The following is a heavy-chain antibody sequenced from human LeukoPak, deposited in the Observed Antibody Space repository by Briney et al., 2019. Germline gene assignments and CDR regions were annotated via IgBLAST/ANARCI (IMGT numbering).Heavy chain of an antibody. Sequence: PGGSLRLSCAASEFTFSSYSMNWVRQAPGRGLEWVSCISSSSDYIYYADSVKGRFTISRDNAKNSLYLQMNSLRAEDTAVYYCARDVLVGTSGWYYWGQGTLVTVSS. D-gene: IGHD6-19*01. CDR3: ARDVLVGTSGWYY. CDR1: EFTFSSYS. CDR2: ISSSSDYI. J-gene: IGHJ4*02. V-gene: IGHV3-21*01.